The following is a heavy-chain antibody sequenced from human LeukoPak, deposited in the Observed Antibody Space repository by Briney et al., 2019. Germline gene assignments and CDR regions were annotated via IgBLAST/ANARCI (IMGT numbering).Heavy chain of an antibody. Sequence: TSETLSLTCTVSGGSISSYYWSWLRQPPGKGLEWIGYIYYSGSTNYNPSLKSRVTISVDTSKNQFSLKLSSVTAADTAVYYCAISSGWHFDYWGQGALVTVSS. CDR2: IYYSGST. CDR3: AISSGWHFDY. D-gene: IGHD3-3*01. V-gene: IGHV4-59*01. CDR1: GGSISSYY. J-gene: IGHJ4*02.